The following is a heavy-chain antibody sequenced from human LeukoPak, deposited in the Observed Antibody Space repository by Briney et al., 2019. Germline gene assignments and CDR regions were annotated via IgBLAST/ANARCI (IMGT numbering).Heavy chain of an antibody. D-gene: IGHD6-13*01. CDR1: GFTFSSYT. V-gene: IGHV3-23*01. CDR3: AKDGPAAGPAH. Sequence: GGSLRLSCAASGFTFSSYTMSWVRQAPAEGLEWVSAISGSGGSTYYADSVKGRFTISRGNSKNTLYLQMNSLRAEDTAVYYCAKDGPAAGPAHWGQGTLVTVSS. CDR2: ISGSGGST. J-gene: IGHJ4*02.